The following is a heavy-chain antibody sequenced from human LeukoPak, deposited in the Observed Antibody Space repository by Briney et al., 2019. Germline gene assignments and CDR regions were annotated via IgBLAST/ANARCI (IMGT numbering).Heavy chain of an antibody. V-gene: IGHV4-59*01. J-gene: IGHJ5*02. CDR2: IYYSGIT. D-gene: IGHD1-26*01. CDR1: VGSINNFF. CDR3: SRESGPYCPFGH. Sequence: SETLSLTCTVSVGSINNFFWIWIRQPPGKGLEWIGYIYYSGITNYNPSLKSRVTLSVDTSKNQFSLKLNSVTAADTAVYYCSRESGPYCPFGHWGQGTLVAVTT.